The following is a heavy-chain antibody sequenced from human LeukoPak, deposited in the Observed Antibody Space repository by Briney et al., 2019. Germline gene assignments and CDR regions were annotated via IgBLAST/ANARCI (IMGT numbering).Heavy chain of an antibody. CDR1: GYTFTSYG. J-gene: IGHJ4*02. CDR2: ISTYNGDS. CDR3: ARDPGSYYDILTGYYTPYYFDY. V-gene: IGHV1-18*01. Sequence: ASVKVSCKASGYTFTSYGISWVRQAPGQGLEWMGWISTYNGDSDYAHSLQGRVTMSTDTSTGTAYMELRSLRSDDTAVYYRARDPGSYYDILTGYYTPYYFDYWGQGTLVTVSS. D-gene: IGHD3-9*01.